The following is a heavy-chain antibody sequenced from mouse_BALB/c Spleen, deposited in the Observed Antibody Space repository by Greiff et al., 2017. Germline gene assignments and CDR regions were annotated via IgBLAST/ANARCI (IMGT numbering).Heavy chain of an antibody. CDR3: ARRGAAHYFDY. Sequence: VQLQQSGAELVRPGSSVKISCKASGYAFSSNWMNWVKQRPGQGLEWIGQIYPGDGDTNYNGKFKGKATLTADKSSSTAYMQLSSLTSEDSAVYFCARRGAAHYFDYWGQGTTLTVSS. CDR1: GYAFSSNW. CDR2: IYPGDGDT. V-gene: IGHV1-80*01. J-gene: IGHJ2*01. D-gene: IGHD1-2*01.